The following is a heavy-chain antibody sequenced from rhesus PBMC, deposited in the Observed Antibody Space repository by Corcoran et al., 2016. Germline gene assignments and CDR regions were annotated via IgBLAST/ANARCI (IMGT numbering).Heavy chain of an antibody. CDR3: ARNKNYLLISGSGSLDV. CDR2: IAGTPGRP. CDR1: GGSLSRYY. V-gene: IGHV4-165*02. D-gene: IGHD2-2*01. Sequence: QVQLQESGPGLVKPSETLSLTCVVSGGSLSRYYWNWIRQPPGKGLEWIGYIAGTPGRPSNHPSLKNRVPISADASRNQISLKLNFMTAADTAVYYCARNKNYLLISGSGSLDVWGRGVLVTVSS. J-gene: IGHJ5-2*02.